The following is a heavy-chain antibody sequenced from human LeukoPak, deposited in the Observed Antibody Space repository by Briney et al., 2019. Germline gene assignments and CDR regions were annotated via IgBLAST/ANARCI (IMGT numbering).Heavy chain of an antibody. Sequence: ASVKVSCKASGYTFTGYYMHWVRQAPGQGLEWMGIIYPGDSDTRYSPSFQGQVTISADKSISTAYLQWGSLKASDTAMYYCARREGGMPDYWGQGTLVTVSS. D-gene: IGHD2-2*01. CDR3: ARREGGMPDY. CDR2: IYPGDSDT. CDR1: GYTFTGYY. V-gene: IGHV5-51*01. J-gene: IGHJ4*02.